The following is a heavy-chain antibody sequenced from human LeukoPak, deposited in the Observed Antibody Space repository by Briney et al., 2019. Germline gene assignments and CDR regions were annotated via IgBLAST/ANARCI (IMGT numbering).Heavy chain of an antibody. Sequence: ASVKVSCKASGYTFTGYYMHWVRQAPGQGLEWMGRINPNSGGTNYAQKFQGRVTMTRDTSISTAYMELSRLRSDDTAVYYCANNRYSGYDLNYWGQGTLVTVSS. V-gene: IGHV1-2*06. CDR1: GYTFTGYY. D-gene: IGHD5-12*01. J-gene: IGHJ4*02. CDR2: INPNSGGT. CDR3: ANNRYSGYDLNY.